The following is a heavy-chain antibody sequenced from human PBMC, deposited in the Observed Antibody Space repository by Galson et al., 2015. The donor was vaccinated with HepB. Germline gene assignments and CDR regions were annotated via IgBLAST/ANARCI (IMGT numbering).Heavy chain of an antibody. CDR3: AKGSIAAAGIRRGWFDPWSQGTLVTDDAFDI. CDR1: GFTFSSYS. J-gene: IGHJ3*02. D-gene: IGHD6-13*01. CDR2: ISSSSSTI. Sequence: SLRLSCAASGFTFSSYSMNWVRQAPGKGLEWVSYISSSSSTIYYADSVKGRFTIFRDNSKNTLYLQMNSLRAEDTAVYYCAKGSIAAAGIRRGWFDPWSQGTLVTDDAFDIWGQGTMVTVSS. V-gene: IGHV3-48*01.